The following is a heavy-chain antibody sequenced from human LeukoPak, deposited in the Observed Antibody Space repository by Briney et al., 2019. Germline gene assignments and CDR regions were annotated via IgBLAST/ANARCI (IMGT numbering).Heavy chain of an antibody. V-gene: IGHV3-66*02. CDR1: GFTVSSNY. D-gene: IGHD3-10*01. CDR3: AREGSGSHDAFDI. CDR2: IYSGGST. Sequence: GGSLRLSCAASGFTVSSNYMSWVRQAPGKGLEWVSVIYSGGSTYYADSVKGRFTISRDNSKNTLYLQMNSPRAEDTAVYYCAREGSGSHDAFDIWGQGTMVTVSS. J-gene: IGHJ3*02.